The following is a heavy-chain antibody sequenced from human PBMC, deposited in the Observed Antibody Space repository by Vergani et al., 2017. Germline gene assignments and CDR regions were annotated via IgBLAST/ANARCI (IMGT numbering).Heavy chain of an antibody. D-gene: IGHD2-21*01. CDR3: AKGSRRYTCYFFDY. CDR2: VSGSSATP. J-gene: IGHJ4*02. Sequence: EVQLLESGGGLVQPGGSLRLSCEASGFSFPGYAMSWVRQAPGKGLEWVSSVSGSSATPYYADSVKGRFIISRDNSKNTLHLQMNSLRADDTAVYYCAKGSRRYTCYFFDYWGQGTLATVSS. V-gene: IGHV3-23*01. CDR1: GFSFPGYA.